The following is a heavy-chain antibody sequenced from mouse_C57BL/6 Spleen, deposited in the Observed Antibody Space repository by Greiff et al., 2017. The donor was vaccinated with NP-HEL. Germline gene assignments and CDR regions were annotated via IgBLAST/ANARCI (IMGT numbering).Heavy chain of an antibody. CDR3: ARRYYGSSYDWYFDV. CDR1: GYTFTSYW. CDR2: IHPNSGST. V-gene: IGHV1-64*01. J-gene: IGHJ1*03. D-gene: IGHD1-1*01. Sequence: QVQLQQPGAELVKPGASVKLSCKASGYTFTSYWMHWVKQRPGQGLEWIGMIHPNSGSTNYNEKFKSKATLTVDKSSSTAYMQLSSLTSEDSAVYYCARRYYGSSYDWYFDVGGTGTTVTVSS.